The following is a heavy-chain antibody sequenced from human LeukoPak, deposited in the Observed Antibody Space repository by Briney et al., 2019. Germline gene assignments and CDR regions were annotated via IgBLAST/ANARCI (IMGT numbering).Heavy chain of an antibody. J-gene: IGHJ4*02. Sequence: GGSLRLSCAASGFTFSSYAMSWVRQAPGKGLEWVSVIYSGGSTNYADSVKGRFTISRDNSKNTLYLQMNRLRAEDTAVYYCARDPDCSGGTCYFDYWGQGTLVTVSS. CDR2: IYSGGST. D-gene: IGHD2-15*01. V-gene: IGHV3-53*01. CDR3: ARDPDCSGGTCYFDY. CDR1: GFTFSSYA.